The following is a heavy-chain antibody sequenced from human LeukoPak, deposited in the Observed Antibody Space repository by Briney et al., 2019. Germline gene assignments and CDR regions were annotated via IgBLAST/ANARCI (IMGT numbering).Heavy chain of an antibody. CDR1: GASISSGTW. V-gene: IGHV4-4*02. J-gene: IGHJ4*02. CDR3: ASPSGASTS. Sequence: SETLSLTCAVSGASISSGTWWSWVRQPPEKGLEWLGDIFHSGGTHYNPSLKSRVTMSVDKSKNQFSLRLTSVTAADTAVYYCASPSGASTSWGQGTLVTVSS. CDR2: IFHSGGT. D-gene: IGHD2-15*01.